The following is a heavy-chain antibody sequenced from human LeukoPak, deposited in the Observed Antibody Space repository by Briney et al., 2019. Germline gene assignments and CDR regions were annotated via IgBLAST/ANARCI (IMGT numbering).Heavy chain of an antibody. V-gene: IGHV3-7*01. CDR3: ARASKDYVWGSYRHDY. D-gene: IGHD3-16*02. CDR1: GFTFSSYW. CDR2: IKQDGSEK. J-gene: IGHJ4*02. Sequence: PGGSLRLSCAASGFTFSSYWMSWVRQAPGKGLEWVANIKQDGSEKYYVDSVKGRFTISRDNAKNSLYLQMNSLRAEDTAVYYCARASKDYVWGSYRHDYWGQETLVTVSS.